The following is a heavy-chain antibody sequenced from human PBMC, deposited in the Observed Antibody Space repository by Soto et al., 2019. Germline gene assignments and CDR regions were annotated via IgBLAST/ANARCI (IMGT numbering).Heavy chain of an antibody. J-gene: IGHJ4*02. V-gene: IGHV1-18*01. Sequence: QVQLVQSGAEVKKPGASVKVSCKASDKTFLSYGISWVRQGPGQGLEWMGWISPYNGNTNYAQKLQGRVTMTTDTSTSTAYMELRSLRSDDTAVYYCATQIDTVMVFRDWGQATLVTVSS. CDR1: DKTFLSYG. CDR3: ATQIDTVMVFRD. D-gene: IGHD5-18*01. CDR2: ISPYNGNT.